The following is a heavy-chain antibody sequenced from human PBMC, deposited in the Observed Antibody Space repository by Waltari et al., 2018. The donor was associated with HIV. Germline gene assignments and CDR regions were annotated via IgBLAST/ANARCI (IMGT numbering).Heavy chain of an antibody. V-gene: IGHV4-59*01. CDR1: GYSLNTYY. CDR3: AGDADGLDY. J-gene: IGHJ4*02. Sequence: QVQLQESGPGLVKPAETLSLTCSVSGYSLNTYYWSWIRQPPWQGLEWNGHIYYSGSTKNNPALTSRVRISVDTSKKQISLKVKSVTTAGTAMYCCAGDADGLDYWGQGTLVTVAS. CDR2: IYYSGST.